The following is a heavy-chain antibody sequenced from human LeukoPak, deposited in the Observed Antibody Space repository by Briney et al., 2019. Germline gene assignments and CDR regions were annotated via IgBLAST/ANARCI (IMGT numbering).Heavy chain of an antibody. D-gene: IGHD4-23*01. V-gene: IGHV3-23*01. Sequence: QPGGSLRLSCAASGFTFSSYAMSWVRQAPGKGLEWVSAISGSGGSTYYADSVKGRFTISRDNSKNTLYLQMNSLRAEDTAVYYCLYGGNPVVVFDYWGQGTLVTVSS. J-gene: IGHJ4*02. CDR1: GFTFSSYA. CDR2: ISGSGGST. CDR3: LYGGNPVVVFDY.